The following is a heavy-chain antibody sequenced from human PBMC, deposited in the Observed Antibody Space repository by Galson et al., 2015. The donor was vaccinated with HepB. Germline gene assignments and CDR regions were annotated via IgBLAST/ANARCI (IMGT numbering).Heavy chain of an antibody. D-gene: IGHD6-13*01. CDR1: GYTFTSYY. CDR3: ASYRIAGPYYYGMDV. J-gene: IGHJ6*02. V-gene: IGHV1-46*01. CDR2: INPSGGST. Sequence: CKASGYTFTSYYMHWVRQAPGQGLEWMGIINPSGGSTSYAQKFQGRVTMTRDTSTSTVYMELSSLRSEDTAVYYCASYRIAGPYYYGMDVWGQGTTVTVSS.